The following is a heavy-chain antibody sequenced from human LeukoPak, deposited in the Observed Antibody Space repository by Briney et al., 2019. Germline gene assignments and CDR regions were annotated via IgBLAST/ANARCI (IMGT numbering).Heavy chain of an antibody. CDR1: GGSISSGGYY. V-gene: IGHV4-31*03. D-gene: IGHD3-22*01. Sequence: KSSETLSLTCTASGGSISSGGYYWSWIRQHPGKGLEWIGYIYYSGSTYYNPSLKSRVTISVDTSKNQFSLKLSSVTAADTAVYYCARDLGYDSSGRIDAFDIWGQGTMVTVSS. CDR3: ARDLGYDSSGRIDAFDI. CDR2: IYYSGST. J-gene: IGHJ3*02.